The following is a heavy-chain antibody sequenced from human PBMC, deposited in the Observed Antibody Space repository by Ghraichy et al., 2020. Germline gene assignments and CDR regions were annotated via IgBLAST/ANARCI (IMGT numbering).Heavy chain of an antibody. V-gene: IGHV2-5*02. CDR3: ARLPPYYYDSGGYYHQFDC. Sequence: SGPTLVKPTQTLTLTCTFSGFSLSTSGVGVGWIRQPPGKALEWLALVYWDDDKRYSPSLKSRLIIAKDTSKNQVVLTMTNMDPVETATYYCARLPPYYYDSGGYYHQFDCWGQGTLVTVSS. D-gene: IGHD3-22*01. CDR1: GFSLSTSGVG. CDR2: VYWDDDK. J-gene: IGHJ4*02.